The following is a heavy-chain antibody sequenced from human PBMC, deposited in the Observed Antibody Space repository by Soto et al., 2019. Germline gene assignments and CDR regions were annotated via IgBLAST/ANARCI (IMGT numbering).Heavy chain of an antibody. Sequence: SETLSLTCTVSGGSISSYYWSWIRQPPGKGLEWIGYIYYSGSTNCNPSLKSRVTISVDTSKNQFSLKLSSVTAADTAVYYCARVVHWYYDFWSGYRTPYFDYWGQGTLVTVSS. CDR2: IYYSGST. CDR3: ARVVHWYYDFWSGYRTPYFDY. J-gene: IGHJ4*02. V-gene: IGHV4-59*01. CDR1: GGSISSYY. D-gene: IGHD3-3*01.